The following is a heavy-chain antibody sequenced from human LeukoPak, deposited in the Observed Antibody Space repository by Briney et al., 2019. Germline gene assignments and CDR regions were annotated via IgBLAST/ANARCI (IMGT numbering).Heavy chain of an antibody. CDR2: ISSSSSYI. Sequence: PGGALRLSCAASGFTFSSYSMNWVRQAPGKGLEWVSSISSSSSYIYYADSVKGRFTISRDNAKNSLYLQMNSLRAEDTAVYYCARVKYYYGSGSRGGLDYWGQGTLVTVSS. V-gene: IGHV3-21*01. CDR3: ARVKYYYGSGSRGGLDY. J-gene: IGHJ4*02. D-gene: IGHD3-10*01. CDR1: GFTFSSYS.